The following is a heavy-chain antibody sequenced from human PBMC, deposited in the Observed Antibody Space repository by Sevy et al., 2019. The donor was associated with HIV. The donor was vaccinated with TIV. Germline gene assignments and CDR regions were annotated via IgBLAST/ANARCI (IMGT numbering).Heavy chain of an antibody. CDR1: EFTFSSYS. Sequence: GGSLRLSCATSEFTFSSYSMNWVRQAPGNGLEWVSSISGGGTYIYYADSVKGRFTISRDNAKNPLSLQMNSLRAEDTAVYYCARGTHDYGDYDRDAFDIWGQGTMVTVSS. CDR3: ARGTHDYGDYDRDAFDI. V-gene: IGHV3-21*01. D-gene: IGHD4-17*01. J-gene: IGHJ3*02. CDR2: ISGGGTYI.